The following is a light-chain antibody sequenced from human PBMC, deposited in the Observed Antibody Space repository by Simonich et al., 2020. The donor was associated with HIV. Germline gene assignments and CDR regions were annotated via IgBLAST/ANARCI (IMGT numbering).Light chain of an antibody. V-gene: IGLV1-40*01. CDR1: SSNIGAGYD. CDR3: QSYDSSLRLEV. CDR2: GNS. J-gene: IGLJ3*02. Sequence: QSVLTQPPSVSGAPGQRVTISCTGSSSNIGAGYDVHWYQQLPGTAPKLLIHGNSNRPSGVPDRFSGSKSGTSASLAITGLQAEDEADYYCQSYDSSLRLEVFGGGTKLTVL.